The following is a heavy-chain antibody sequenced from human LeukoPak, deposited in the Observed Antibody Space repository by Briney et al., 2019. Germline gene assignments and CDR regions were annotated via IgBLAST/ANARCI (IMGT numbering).Heavy chain of an antibody. Sequence: ASVKVSCKTSGYTFTGYYVNWVRQAPGQGLEWMGWVNPDNGVTHFSQKFQGRVTMTRDTSISTAYMELSSLRSDDTAVYYCATDPVGYCSANGCYSVDYWGQGTLVTVSS. J-gene: IGHJ4*02. CDR3: ATDPVGYCSANGCYSVDY. CDR1: GYTFTGYY. V-gene: IGHV1-2*02. D-gene: IGHD2-15*01. CDR2: VNPDNGVT.